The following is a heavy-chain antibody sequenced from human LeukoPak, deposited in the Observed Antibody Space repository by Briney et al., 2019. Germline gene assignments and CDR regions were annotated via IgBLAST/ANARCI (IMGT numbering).Heavy chain of an antibody. J-gene: IGHJ3*01. CDR3: VRETTTEYYDSSGYYRQTEVFDA. CDR2: VYYSGRT. V-gene: IGHV4-61*01. Sequence: SETLSLTCTVSGDSVRSDTYYWSWIRQPPGKGLEWIGFVYYSGRTNYNASLKSRVTMSLDTSKNQFSLMLRSVTAADTAVYYCVRETTTEYYDSSGYYRQTEVFDAWGQGTMVTVSS. D-gene: IGHD3-22*01. CDR1: GDSVRSDTYY.